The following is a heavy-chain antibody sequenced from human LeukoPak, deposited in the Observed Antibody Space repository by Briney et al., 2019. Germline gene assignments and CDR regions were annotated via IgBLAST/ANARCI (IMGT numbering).Heavy chain of an antibody. J-gene: IGHJ4*02. CDR2: ISSSSSYI. Sequence: GGSLRLSCAASGFTFSSYSMSWVRQAPGKGLEWVSSISSSSSYIYYADSVKGRFTISRDNAKNSLYLQMNSLRAEDTAVYYCARGPITIFGVVICDWGQGTLVTVSS. CDR1: GFTFSSYS. CDR3: ARGPITIFGVVICD. V-gene: IGHV3-21*01. D-gene: IGHD3-3*01.